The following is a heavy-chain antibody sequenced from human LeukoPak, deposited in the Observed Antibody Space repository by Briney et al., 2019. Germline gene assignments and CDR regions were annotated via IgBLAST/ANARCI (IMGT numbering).Heavy chain of an antibody. Sequence: GASVKVSCKASGYTFTGYYMHWVRQAPGQGLEWMGWINPNSGGTNYAQKFQGRVTMTRDTSISTAYMELSRLRSDDTAVYYCAREPEPPTRDEWLGPYFDYWGQGTLVTVSS. V-gene: IGHV1-2*02. D-gene: IGHD3-3*01. CDR2: INPNSGGT. J-gene: IGHJ4*02. CDR3: AREPEPPTRDEWLGPYFDY. CDR1: GYTFTGYY.